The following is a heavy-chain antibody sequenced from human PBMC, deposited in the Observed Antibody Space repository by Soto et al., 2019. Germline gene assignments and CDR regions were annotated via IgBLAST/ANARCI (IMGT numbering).Heavy chain of an antibody. J-gene: IGHJ4*02. CDR3: ARSYKSGWYYFDY. Sequence: GGSLRLSCAASGFTFRTYAIHWVRQAQGKGLEWAAFVSYDGNNKNYADSVKGRFTIYRDNSKNTVYLQMNSLTAEDTAVYYCARSYKSGWYYFDYWGQGTMVTVSS. CDR2: VSYDGNNK. D-gene: IGHD6-19*01. CDR1: GFTFRTYA. V-gene: IGHV3-30-3*01.